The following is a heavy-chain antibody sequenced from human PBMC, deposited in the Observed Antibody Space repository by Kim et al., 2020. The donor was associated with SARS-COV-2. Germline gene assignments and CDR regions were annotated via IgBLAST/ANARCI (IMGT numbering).Heavy chain of an antibody. V-gene: IGHV4-31*03. CDR2: IYYSGST. CDR1: GDSISSGGYY. D-gene: IGHD3-10*01. Sequence: SETLSLTCTVSGDSISSGGYYWSWIRQHPGKGLEWIGYIYYSGSTYYNPSLKSRVTISVDTSKNQFSLKLSSVTAADTAVYYCARVAMVRGVTDYYGMDVWGQGTTVTVSS. CDR3: ARVAMVRGVTDYYGMDV. J-gene: IGHJ6*02.